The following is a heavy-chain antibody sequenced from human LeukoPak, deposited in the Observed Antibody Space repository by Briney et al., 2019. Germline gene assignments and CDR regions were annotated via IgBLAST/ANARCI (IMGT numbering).Heavy chain of an antibody. V-gene: IGHV4-59*01. J-gene: IGHJ4*02. CDR3: ARGAYIAAAQYGY. CDR2: IYYSGTT. CDR1: GGSISSYY. D-gene: IGHD6-13*01. Sequence: SETLSLTCTVSGGSISSYYWSWIRQPPGKGLEWIGYIYYSGTTNYNPSLKSRVTISVDTSKNQFSLKLSSVTAADTAVYYCARGAYIAAAQYGYWGQGTLVSVSS.